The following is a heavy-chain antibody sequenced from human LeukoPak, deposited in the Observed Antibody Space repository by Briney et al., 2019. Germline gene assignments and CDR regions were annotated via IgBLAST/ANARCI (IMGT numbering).Heavy chain of an antibody. CDR2: IYTSGST. D-gene: IGHD4-17*01. Sequence: PSETLSLTCTVSGGSISSGSYYWSWIRQPAGKGLEWIGRIYTSGSTNYNPSLKSRVTISVDTSKNQFSLKLSSVTAADTAVYYCARGDDYGDGWGQGTLVTVSS. CDR3: ARGDDYGDG. J-gene: IGHJ4*02. V-gene: IGHV4-61*02. CDR1: GGSISSGSYY.